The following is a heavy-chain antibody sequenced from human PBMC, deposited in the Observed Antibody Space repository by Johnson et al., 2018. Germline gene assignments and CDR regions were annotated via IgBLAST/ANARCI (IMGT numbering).Heavy chain of an antibody. CDR3: PSWGGYYESYYSGMDV. CDR1: GFTFGDYA. Sequence: EVQLLESGGGLVKPGRSLRLSCTASGFTFGDYAMSWFRQAPGKGLEWVGFIRSKAYGGTTEYAASVKGRFTISRDDSKSIAYLQMNSLKTEDTAVYYCPSWGGYYESYYSGMDVLGQGTTFTVSS. V-gene: IGHV3-49*05. CDR2: IRSKAYGGTT. D-gene: IGHD3-3*01. J-gene: IGHJ6*02.